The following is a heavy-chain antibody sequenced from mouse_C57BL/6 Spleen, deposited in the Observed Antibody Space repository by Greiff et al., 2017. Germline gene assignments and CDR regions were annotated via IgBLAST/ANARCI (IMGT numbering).Heavy chain of an antibody. Sequence: VQLKQSGAELVKPGASVKLSCTASGFNIKDYYMHWVKQRTEQGLEWIGRIDPEDGETKYAPKFQGKATITADTSSNTAYVQLSSLTSEDTAVYYCAFLDYGSSYRYFDVWGTGTTVTVSS. D-gene: IGHD1-1*01. CDR1: GFNIKDYY. CDR3: AFLDYGSSYRYFDV. V-gene: IGHV14-2*01. J-gene: IGHJ1*03. CDR2: IDPEDGET.